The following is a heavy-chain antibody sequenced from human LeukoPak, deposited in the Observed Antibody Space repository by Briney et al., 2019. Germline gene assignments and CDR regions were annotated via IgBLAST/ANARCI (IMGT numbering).Heavy chain of an antibody. D-gene: IGHD1-26*01. V-gene: IGHV3-30-3*01. CDR3: AKEQARVGATLFDY. J-gene: IGHJ4*02. Sequence: GGSLRLSCAASGFTFSSYAMHWVRQAPGRGLEWVAVISYDGSNKYYADSVKGRFTISRDNSKNTLYLQMNSLRAEDTAVYYCAKEQARVGATLFDYWGQGTLVTVSS. CDR2: ISYDGSNK. CDR1: GFTFSSYA.